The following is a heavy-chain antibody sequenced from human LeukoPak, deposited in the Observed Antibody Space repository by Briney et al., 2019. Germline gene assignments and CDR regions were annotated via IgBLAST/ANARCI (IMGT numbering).Heavy chain of an antibody. Sequence: SVKVSCKASGGTFSSYAISWVRQAPGQGLEWMGGIIPIFGTANYAQKFQGRVTITADESTSTAYMELSSLRSEDTAVYYCARVGVYGDYSIDYWGQGTLVTVSS. J-gene: IGHJ4*02. D-gene: IGHD4-17*01. V-gene: IGHV1-69*01. CDR2: IIPIFGTA. CDR1: GGTFSSYA. CDR3: ARVGVYGDYSIDY.